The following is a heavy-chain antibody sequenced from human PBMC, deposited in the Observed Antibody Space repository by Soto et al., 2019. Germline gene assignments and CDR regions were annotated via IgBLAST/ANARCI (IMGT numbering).Heavy chain of an antibody. V-gene: IGHV1-46*01. CDR3: ARDSNSGYSYGYLGYFDY. CDR1: GYTFTSYY. J-gene: IGHJ4*02. CDR2: INPSGGST. Sequence: ASVKVSCKASGYTFTSYYMHWVRQAPGQGLEWMGIINPSGGSTSYAQKFQGRVTMTRDTSTSTVYMELSSLRSEDTAVYYCARDSNSGYSYGYLGYFDYWGQGTLVTSPQ. D-gene: IGHD5-18*01.